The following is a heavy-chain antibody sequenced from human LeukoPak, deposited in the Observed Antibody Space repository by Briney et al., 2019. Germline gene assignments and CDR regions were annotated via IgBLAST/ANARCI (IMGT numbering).Heavy chain of an antibody. D-gene: IGHD2-8*01. J-gene: IGHJ4*02. Sequence: GGSLRLSCAASGFTSGTFAITWVRQAPGKGLEWVSAISGNGADTYYADSVKGRFTISRDNSKNTVYLQMNSLRAEDTAIYYCAKSVDLMGRLGYWGQGTLVTVSS. V-gene: IGHV3-23*01. CDR2: ISGNGADT. CDR3: AKSVDLMGRLGY. CDR1: GFTSGTFA.